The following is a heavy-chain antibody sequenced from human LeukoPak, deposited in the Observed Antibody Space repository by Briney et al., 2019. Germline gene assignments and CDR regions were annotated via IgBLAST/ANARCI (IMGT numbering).Heavy chain of an antibody. J-gene: IGHJ4*02. CDR1: GFTLSDYY. CDR3: VRETVAGTFDF. CDR2: IGSPDNRI. Sequence: GGCLRLSCAASGFTLSDYYMSCIREAPGKGLECLSDIGSPDNRIPYTDSLRGRFTISRHNPKHPLYLEMNSLRAEDTAVYYCVRETVAGTFDFWGQGTLVSVSS. V-gene: IGHV3-11*01. D-gene: IGHD6-19*01.